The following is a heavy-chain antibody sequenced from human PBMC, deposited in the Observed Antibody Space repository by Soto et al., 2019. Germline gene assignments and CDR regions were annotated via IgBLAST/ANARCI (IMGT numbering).Heavy chain of an antibody. CDR2: IHSSGTTM. J-gene: IGHJ3*01. V-gene: IGHV3-48*03. D-gene: IGHD3-10*01. CDR3: ATRSGGGGAFDF. CDR1: GLTFSRYE. Sequence: LRLSCAASGLTFSRYEMNWVRQAPGKGLEWIAYIHSSGTTMYYADSVKGRFTISRDNAKNSLCLQLNSLSAEDTAVYYCATRSGGGGAFDFWGQGTMVTVS.